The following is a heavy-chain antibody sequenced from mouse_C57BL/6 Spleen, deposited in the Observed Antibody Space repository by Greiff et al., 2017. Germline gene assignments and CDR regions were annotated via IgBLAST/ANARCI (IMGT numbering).Heavy chain of an antibody. Sequence: VKVVESGAELVRPGASVTLSCKASGYTFTDYEMHWVKQTPVHGLEWIGAIDPETGGTAYNQKFKGKAILTADKSSSTAYMELRSLTSEDSAVYYCTGGTTVYFDYWGQGTTLTVSS. CDR3: TGGTTVYFDY. D-gene: IGHD1-1*01. V-gene: IGHV1-15*01. J-gene: IGHJ2*01. CDR1: GYTFTDYE. CDR2: IDPETGGT.